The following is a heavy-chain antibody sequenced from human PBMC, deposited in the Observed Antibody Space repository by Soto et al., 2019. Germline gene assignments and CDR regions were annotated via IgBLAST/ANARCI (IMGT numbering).Heavy chain of an antibody. Sequence: ASVKVSCKASGYTFTINDVTWVRQATGQGLEWVGWMNPGSGDTGYAQKFQGRVTMTRNISIATAYMELSSLRSEDTAIYYCARMASFGSLNWFDPWGQGTLVTVSS. V-gene: IGHV1-8*01. CDR3: ARMASFGSLNWFDP. D-gene: IGHD5-18*01. J-gene: IGHJ5*02. CDR2: MNPGSGDT. CDR1: GYTFTIND.